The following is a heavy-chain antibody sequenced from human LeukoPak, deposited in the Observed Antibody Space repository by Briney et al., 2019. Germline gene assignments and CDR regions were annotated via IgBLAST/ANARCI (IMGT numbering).Heavy chain of an antibody. CDR2: ISGSGGST. V-gene: IGHV3-23*01. CDR1: GFTFSSYA. CDR3: AREQGGYYYYGMDV. J-gene: IGHJ6*02. D-gene: IGHD3-16*01. Sequence: GGSLRLSCAASGFTFSSYAMSWVRQAPGKGLEWVSAISGSGGSTYYADSVKGRFTISRDNSKNTLYLQMNSLRAEDTAVYYCAREQGGYYYYGMDVWGQGTTVTVSS.